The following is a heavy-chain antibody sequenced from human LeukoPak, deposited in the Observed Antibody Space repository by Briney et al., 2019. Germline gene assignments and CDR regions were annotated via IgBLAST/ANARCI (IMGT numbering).Heavy chain of an antibody. CDR1: GFTFSSYA. Sequence: GRSLRLSCAASGFTFSSYAMHWVRQAPGKGLEWVAVISYDGSNKYYADSVKGRFTISRDNSKNTLYLQMNSLRAEDTAVYYCAKAGPIAARPAVRYFDYWGQGTLVTVSS. CDR2: ISYDGSNK. J-gene: IGHJ4*02. D-gene: IGHD6-6*01. CDR3: AKAGPIAARPAVRYFDY. V-gene: IGHV3-30-3*01.